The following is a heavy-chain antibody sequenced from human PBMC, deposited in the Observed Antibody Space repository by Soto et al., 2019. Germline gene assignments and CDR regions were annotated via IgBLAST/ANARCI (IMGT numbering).Heavy chain of an antibody. CDR1: GLTFSTYA. D-gene: IGHD2-15*01. J-gene: IGHJ4*02. CDR2: IGSSGTT. Sequence: EVQLLESGGGLVQPGGSLRLSCVASGLTFSTYAMTWVRQAPGMGLEWVSSIGSSGTTYYADSVKGRFTIARDNPKNTLYLQMNTLRAEDTAVYYCAKLLTEGGIDYWGQGTLLTVSS. V-gene: IGHV3-23*01. CDR3: AKLLTEGGIDY.